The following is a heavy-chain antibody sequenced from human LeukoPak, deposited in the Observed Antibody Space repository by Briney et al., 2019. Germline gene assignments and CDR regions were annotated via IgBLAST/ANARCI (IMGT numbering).Heavy chain of an antibody. J-gene: IGHJ3*02. V-gene: IGHV3-66*01. CDR2: IYSGGNT. D-gene: IGHD2-2*01. CDR1: GFTVSSNY. CDR3: ARDRYQLPPDI. Sequence: GGSLRLSCAASGFTVSSNYMSWVRQAPGKGLEWVSIIYSGGNTYYADSVKGRFSISKDTSKNTLYLQMNSLRAEDTAVYYCARDRYQLPPDIWGQGTMVTVSS.